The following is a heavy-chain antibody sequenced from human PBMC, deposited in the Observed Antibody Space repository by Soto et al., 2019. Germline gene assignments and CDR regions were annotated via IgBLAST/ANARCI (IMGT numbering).Heavy chain of an antibody. V-gene: IGHV3-23*01. Sequence: TGGSLRLSCAASGFTFSSYAMSWVRQAPGKGLEWVSAISGSGGSTYYADSVKGRFTISRDSSENTLYLQMNSLRAEDTAVYYCASYDFWSGFSVDYWGQGTLVTVSS. CDR1: GFTFSSYA. CDR3: ASYDFWSGFSVDY. J-gene: IGHJ4*02. D-gene: IGHD3-3*01. CDR2: ISGSGGST.